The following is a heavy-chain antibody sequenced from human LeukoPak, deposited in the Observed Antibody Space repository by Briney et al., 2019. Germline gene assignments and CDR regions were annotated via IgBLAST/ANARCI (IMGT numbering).Heavy chain of an antibody. J-gene: IGHJ6*03. V-gene: IGHV4-4*07. Sequence: SETLSLTCTVSGGSISSYYWSWIRQPAGKGLEWIGRIYTSGSTNYNPSLKSRVTISVDTSKNQFSLKLSSVTAADTAVYYCARVAVAGTLRHYYYYMDVWGKGTTVTISS. D-gene: IGHD6-19*01. CDR1: GGSISSYY. CDR3: ARVAVAGTLRHYYYYMDV. CDR2: IYTSGST.